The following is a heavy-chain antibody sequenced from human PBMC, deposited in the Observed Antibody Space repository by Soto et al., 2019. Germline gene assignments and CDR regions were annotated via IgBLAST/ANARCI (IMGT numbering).Heavy chain of an antibody. CDR2: ISGSGGST. V-gene: IGHV3-23*01. CDR3: AKRGSYIVATIDFYFDY. D-gene: IGHD5-12*01. J-gene: IGHJ4*02. Sequence: GGSLRLCCAASGFTFSSYAMSWVRQAPGKGLEWVSAISGSGGSTYYADSVKGRFTISRDNSKNTLYLQMNSLRAEDTAVYYCAKRGSYIVATIDFYFDYWGQGTLVTVSS. CDR1: GFTFSSYA.